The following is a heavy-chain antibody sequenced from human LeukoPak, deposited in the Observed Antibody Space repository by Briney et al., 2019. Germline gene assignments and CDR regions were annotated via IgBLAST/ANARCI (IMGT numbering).Heavy chain of an antibody. J-gene: IGHJ3*02. V-gene: IGHV3-9*01. CDR3: ASPPYGDYEGDAFDI. CDR1: GFTFDDYA. Sequence: GRSLRLSSAASGFTFDDYAMHCVRQAPGKGLGWVSGISWNSGSIDYADSVKGRFTISRDNAKNSLYLQMNSLRAEDTAVYYCASPPYGDYEGDAFDIWGQGTMVTVSS. D-gene: IGHD4-17*01. CDR2: ISWNSGSI.